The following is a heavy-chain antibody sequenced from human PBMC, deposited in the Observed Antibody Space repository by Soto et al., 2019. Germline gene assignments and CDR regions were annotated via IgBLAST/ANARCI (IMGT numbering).Heavy chain of an antibody. V-gene: IGHV5-10-1*01. CDR2: IDPSDSQT. CDR3: ARQIYDSDTGPNFQYYFDS. CDR1: GCRSVDHG. Sequence: ELLRIRYRGAGCRSVDHGVSWMRQKPGKGLEWMGRIDPSDSQTYYSPSFRGHVTISVTKCITTVFLQWSSLRASDTAMYYCARQIYDSDTGPNFQYYFDSWGQGTPVTVSS. J-gene: IGHJ4*02. D-gene: IGHD3-22*01.